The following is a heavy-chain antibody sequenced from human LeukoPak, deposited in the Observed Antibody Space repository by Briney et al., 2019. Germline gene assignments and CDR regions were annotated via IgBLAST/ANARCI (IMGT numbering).Heavy chain of an antibody. CDR3: AKGVSNSGWSLYFFDS. CDR1: GFIFSSYA. CDR2: ISGSGGST. V-gene: IGHV3-23*01. J-gene: IGHJ4*02. D-gene: IGHD6-19*01. Sequence: GGSLRLSCAASGFIFSSYAMSWVRQAPGKGLEWVSTISGSGGSTYYADSVKGRFIISRDDSKDTLFLQMNILRAEDTAVYYCAKGVSNSGWSLYFFDSWGQGTLVAVSS.